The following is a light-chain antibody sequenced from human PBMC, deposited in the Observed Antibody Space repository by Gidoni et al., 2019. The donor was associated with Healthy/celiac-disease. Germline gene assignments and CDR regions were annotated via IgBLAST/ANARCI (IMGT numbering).Light chain of an antibody. CDR3: QQYNNWPQT. Sequence: EIVMTQSPATLSVSAGESATLSCRASQSVSSNLAWYQQKPGQAPRLLIYGASTRATGIPARFSGSGSGTEFTLTISSLQSEDLAVYYCQQYNNWPQTFGQGTKVEIK. CDR1: QSVSSN. V-gene: IGKV3-15*01. J-gene: IGKJ1*01. CDR2: GAS.